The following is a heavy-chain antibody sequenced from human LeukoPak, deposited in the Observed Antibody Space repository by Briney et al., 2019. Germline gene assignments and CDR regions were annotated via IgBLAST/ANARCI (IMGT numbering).Heavy chain of an antibody. V-gene: IGHV4-59*08. CDR1: GGSLSTYY. J-gene: IGHJ5*02. Sequence: PSETLSLTCTVSGGSLSTYYWSWIRQPPGKGLEWIGHIYYSGSTTYNPSLKSRVTISVDTSKNQFSLKLSSVTATDTAVYYCARFASTVPGTNWFDPRGQGTLVTVSS. CDR2: IYYSGST. D-gene: IGHD6-19*01. CDR3: ARFASTVPGTNWFDP.